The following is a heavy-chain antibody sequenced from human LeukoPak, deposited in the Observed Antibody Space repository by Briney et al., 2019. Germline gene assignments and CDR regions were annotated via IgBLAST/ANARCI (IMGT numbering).Heavy chain of an antibody. CDR3: ARGRDGYTEFDY. CDR1: GFTFSSYA. CDR2: ISYDGSNK. V-gene: IGHV3-30-3*01. Sequence: GGSLRLSCAASGFTFSSYAMHWVRQAPGKGLEWVAVISYDGSNKYYADSVKGRFTISRDNSKNTLYLQMNSLRAEDTAVYYCARGRDGYTEFDYWGQGTLVTVSS. D-gene: IGHD5-24*01. J-gene: IGHJ4*02.